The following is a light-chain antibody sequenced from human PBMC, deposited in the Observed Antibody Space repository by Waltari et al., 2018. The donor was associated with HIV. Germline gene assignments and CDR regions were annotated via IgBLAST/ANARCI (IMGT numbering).Light chain of an antibody. CDR2: GAS. Sequence: DIQVTQSPSTLSASIGDRVTITCRASQSISTWLAWYQQRPGKAPKLLIYGASSLESGVPSRFSGSGSGTEFTLTINSLQPDDFATYYCQQYKTNSQEFGQGTKVEIK. CDR1: QSISTW. V-gene: IGKV1-5*03. CDR3: QQYKTNSQE. J-gene: IGKJ1*01.